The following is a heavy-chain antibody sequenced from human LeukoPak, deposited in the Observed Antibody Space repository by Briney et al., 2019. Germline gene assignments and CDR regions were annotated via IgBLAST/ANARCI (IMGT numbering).Heavy chain of an antibody. CDR3: AREVSSGWSNDDAFDI. D-gene: IGHD6-19*01. Sequence: PGGSLRLSCAASGFTFSSYEMNWVRQAPGKGLEWVSYISSSGSTMSYADSGKGRFSISRYNAKNSLYLQLSSLRAEDTAVYYCAREVSSGWSNDDAFDIWGQGTMVTVSS. V-gene: IGHV3-48*03. CDR1: GFTFSSYE. J-gene: IGHJ3*02. CDR2: ISSSGSTM.